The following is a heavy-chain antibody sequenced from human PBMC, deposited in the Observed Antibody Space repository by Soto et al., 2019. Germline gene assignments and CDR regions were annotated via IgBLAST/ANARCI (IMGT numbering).Heavy chain of an antibody. D-gene: IGHD3-3*01. CDR2: INPSSGST. CDR3: ARVRFLELRPFDY. J-gene: IGHJ4*02. V-gene: IGHV1-46*01. CDR1: GYTFTNYY. Sequence: ASVKVSCKASGYTFTNYYLHWVRQAPGQGLEWMGIINPSSGSTNYAQNFQGRVTVTRDTSTSTVYMELSSLRSEDTAVYYCARVRFLELRPFDYWGQGTLVPVSP.